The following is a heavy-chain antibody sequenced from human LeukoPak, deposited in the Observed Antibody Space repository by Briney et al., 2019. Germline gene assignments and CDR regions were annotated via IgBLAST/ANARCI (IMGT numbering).Heavy chain of an antibody. CDR3: GRDFRDSLDY. Sequence: ASVKVSCKASGYTFTSYGFSWVRQAPGHGLEWMGWINPDSGGTNFAQKFQGRVTMTRDTSISTAYMELSRLRSDDTAVYYCGRDFRDSLDYWGQGTLVTVSS. CDR2: INPDSGGT. V-gene: IGHV1-2*02. J-gene: IGHJ4*02. CDR1: GYTFTSYG.